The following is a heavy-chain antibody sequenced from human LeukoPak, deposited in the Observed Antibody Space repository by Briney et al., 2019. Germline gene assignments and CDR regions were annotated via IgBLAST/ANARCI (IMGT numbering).Heavy chain of an antibody. J-gene: IGHJ6*02. V-gene: IGHV4-30-4*01. CDR1: GGSFSGYY. Sequence: SETLSLTCAVYGGSFSGYYWSWIRQPPGKGLEWIGYIYYSGSTYYNPSLKSRVTISVDTSKNQFSLKLSSVTAADTAVYYCAREERGTDTTDYYYGMDVWGQGTTVTVSS. CDR2: IYYSGST. CDR3: AREERGTDTTDYYYGMDV. D-gene: IGHD5-24*01.